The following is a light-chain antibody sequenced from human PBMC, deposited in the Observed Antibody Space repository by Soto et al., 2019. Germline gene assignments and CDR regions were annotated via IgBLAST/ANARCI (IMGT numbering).Light chain of an antibody. V-gene: IGKV1-5*01. CDR2: DAS. CDR3: QQYHTFWT. J-gene: IGKJ1*01. CDR1: QTITRW. Sequence: DIQMTQSPSTLSASVGDRVTIACRANQTITRWLAWYQQKPAKAPKLLIFDASTLESGVPSRFSGSGYGTEFTLTISSLQPEDFATYYCQQYHTFWTFGQGTTVEVK.